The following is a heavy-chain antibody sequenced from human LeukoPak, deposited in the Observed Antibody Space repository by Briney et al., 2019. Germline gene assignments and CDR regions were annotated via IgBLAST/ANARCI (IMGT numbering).Heavy chain of an antibody. CDR2: IYHSGST. CDR1: GYSISSGYY. Sequence: SETLSLTCTVSGYSISSGYYWGWIRQPPGKGLEWIGSIYHSGSTYYNPSLKSRVTISVDTSKNQFSLKLSSVTAADTAVYYCARDLRGSGWYYFDYWGQGTLVTVSS. V-gene: IGHV4-38-2*02. CDR3: ARDLRGSGWYYFDY. D-gene: IGHD6-19*01. J-gene: IGHJ4*02.